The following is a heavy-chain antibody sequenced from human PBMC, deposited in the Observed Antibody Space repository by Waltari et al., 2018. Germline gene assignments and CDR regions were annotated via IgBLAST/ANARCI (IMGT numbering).Heavy chain of an antibody. D-gene: IGHD2-2*01. Sequence: QVQLQQSGPGLVKPSQTLSLTCAISGDSVSSNSAAWNWIRQSPSSGIEWLGRTYYRSKWYNDYAVSVKSRITINPDTSKNQFSLQLNSVTPEDTAVYYCAKDSRSTSCPGCPYYFDYWGQGTLVTVSS. CDR2: TYYRSKWYN. CDR3: AKDSRSTSCPGCPYYFDY. V-gene: IGHV6-1*01. J-gene: IGHJ4*02. CDR1: GDSVSSNSAA.